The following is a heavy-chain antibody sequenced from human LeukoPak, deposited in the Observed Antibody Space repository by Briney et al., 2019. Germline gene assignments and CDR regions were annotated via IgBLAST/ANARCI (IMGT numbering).Heavy chain of an antibody. D-gene: IGHD5-18*01. CDR3: AKGGYSYGPMYYFDY. V-gene: IGHV3-7*03. Sequence: GGSLRLSCAASGFIFSSYWMSWVRQAPGKGLEWVANIKQDGSGKYYVDSVKGRFTISRDNSKNTLYLQMNSLRAEDTAVYYCAKGGYSYGPMYYFDYWGQGTLVTVSS. CDR1: GFIFSSYW. CDR2: IKQDGSGK. J-gene: IGHJ4*02.